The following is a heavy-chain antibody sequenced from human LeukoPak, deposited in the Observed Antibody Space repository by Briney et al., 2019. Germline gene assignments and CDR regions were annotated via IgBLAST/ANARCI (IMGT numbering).Heavy chain of an antibody. V-gene: IGHV3-30*04. J-gene: IGHJ4*02. D-gene: IGHD3-3*01. Sequence: PGGSLRLSCAASGFTFSSYAMHWVRQAPGKGLEWVAFIRNVGNNKYHADSVKGRFTISRDNSKSTQYLQMNSLRAEDTALYYCVRDFEWGFDHWGQGTLVTVSS. CDR3: VRDFEWGFDH. CDR1: GFTFSSYA. CDR2: IRNVGNNK.